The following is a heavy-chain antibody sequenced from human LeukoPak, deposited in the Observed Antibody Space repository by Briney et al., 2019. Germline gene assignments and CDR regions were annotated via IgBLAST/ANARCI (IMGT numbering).Heavy chain of an antibody. V-gene: IGHV3-48*03. CDR3: ARLSSLGGYNNFDY. Sequence: GGSLRLSCAASGFTFSSYEMNWVRQAPGKGLEWVSYISSSGSTIYYADSVKGRFTISRDNAKNSLYLQMNSLRAEDTAVYYCARLSSLGGYNNFDYWGQGTVVSVFS. D-gene: IGHD5-24*01. J-gene: IGHJ4*02. CDR2: ISSSGSTI. CDR1: GFTFSSYE.